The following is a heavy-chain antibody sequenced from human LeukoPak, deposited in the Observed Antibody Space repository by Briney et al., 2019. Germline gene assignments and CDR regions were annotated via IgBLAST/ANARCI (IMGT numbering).Heavy chain of an antibody. Sequence: ASVNVSCKLSGYTLTELSMQWVRQAPGKGLEWMGGFDPEDGETIYTKKFQGRVTMTEDTSTDTAYMELSSLRSEDTAVYYCARRRANAGDYVDYWGQGTLVTVSS. D-gene: IGHD4-17*01. CDR3: ARRRANAGDYVDY. J-gene: IGHJ4*02. CDR2: FDPEDGET. CDR1: GYTLTELS. V-gene: IGHV1-24*01.